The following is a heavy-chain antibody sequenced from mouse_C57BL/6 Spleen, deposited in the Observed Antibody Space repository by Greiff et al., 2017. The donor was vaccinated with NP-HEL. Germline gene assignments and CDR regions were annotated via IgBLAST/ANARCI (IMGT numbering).Heavy chain of an antibody. CDR1: GYTFTSYW. D-gene: IGHD1-1*01. CDR2: IYPGSGST. CDR3: ARSLITTVVEEDYFDY. Sequence: QVQLQQPGTALVKPGASVKMSCKASGYTFTSYWITWVKQRPGQGLEWIGDIYPGSGSTNYNEKFKSKATLTVDTSSSTAYMQLSSLTSEDSAVYYCARSLITTVVEEDYFDYWGQGTTLTVSS. V-gene: IGHV1-55*01. J-gene: IGHJ2*01.